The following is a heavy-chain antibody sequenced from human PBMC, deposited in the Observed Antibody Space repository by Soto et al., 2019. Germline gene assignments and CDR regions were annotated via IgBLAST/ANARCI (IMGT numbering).Heavy chain of an antibody. CDR2: VKSKADGGTT. J-gene: IGHJ6*02. D-gene: IGHD3-22*01. V-gene: IGHV3-15*07. CDR1: GFTFSNAW. Sequence: GGPLRLSCAASGFTFSNAWMNWVRQAPGKGLEWVGRVKSKADGGTTDYAAPVKGRFTISRDDSKNTLYLQMNSLKTEDTAVYYCTTLGHYYDSSPLDVWGQGTTVTSP. CDR3: TTLGHYYDSSPLDV.